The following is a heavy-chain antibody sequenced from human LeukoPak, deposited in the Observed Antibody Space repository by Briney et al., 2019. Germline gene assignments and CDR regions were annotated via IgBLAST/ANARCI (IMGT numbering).Heavy chain of an antibody. Sequence: GGSLRLSCAPSGFTFSDYYMSWLRQAPGKGVEGLSYISGSGSDINYADSVKGRFTFSRDNSKSTLYLQMNSLRAEDTAIYYCAKDGLGGFGDYMDVWGKGTTVTISS. D-gene: IGHD3-10*01. J-gene: IGHJ6*03. V-gene: IGHV3-11*06. CDR1: GFTFSDYY. CDR3: AKDGLGGFGDYMDV. CDR2: ISGSGSDI.